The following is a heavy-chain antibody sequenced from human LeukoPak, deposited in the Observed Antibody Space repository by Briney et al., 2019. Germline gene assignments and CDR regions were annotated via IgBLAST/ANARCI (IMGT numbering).Heavy chain of an antibody. CDR3: AKSGYCSGGFLDY. CDR1: GFTFSSYA. CDR2: ISGSGGST. J-gene: IGHJ4*02. Sequence: GGSLRLSCAASGFTFSSYAMNWVREAPGQGLEWVSDISGSGGSTYYADSVNGRFTISRDNSKNTLYLQMNSLRAEDTAVYYCAKSGYCSGGFLDYWGQGTLVTVSS. V-gene: IGHV3-23*01. D-gene: IGHD2-15*01.